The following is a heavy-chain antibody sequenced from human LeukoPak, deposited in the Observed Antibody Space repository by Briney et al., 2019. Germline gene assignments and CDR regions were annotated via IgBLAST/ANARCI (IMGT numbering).Heavy chain of an antibody. D-gene: IGHD2-2*02. V-gene: IGHV4-61*02. CDR2: IYTSGST. CDR3: ARATGCSSTSCYRTNWFDP. J-gene: IGHJ5*02. Sequence: PSETLSLTCTVSGGSISSGSYYWSWIRQPAGKGLEWIGRIYTSGSTNYNPSLKSRVTISVDTSKNQFSLKLSSVTAADTAVYYCARATGCSSTSCYRTNWFDPWGQGTLVTVSS. CDR1: GGSISSGSYY.